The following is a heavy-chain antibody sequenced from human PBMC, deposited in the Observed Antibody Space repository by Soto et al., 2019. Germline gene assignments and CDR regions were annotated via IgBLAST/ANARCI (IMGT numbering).Heavy chain of an antibody. CDR3: ARSAPRDERYCISTSCSLSGGWFDP. D-gene: IGHD2-2*01. J-gene: IGHJ5*02. Sequence: SETLSLTCTVSGGSISSSSYYWGWIRQPPGKGLEWIGSIYYSGSTYQNPSLRSRVTISVDTSKNQFSLKMSSVTAADTAVYYCARSAPRDERYCISTSCSLSGGWFDPWGQGTLVTVSS. CDR1: GGSISSSSYY. V-gene: IGHV4-39*01. CDR2: IYYSGST.